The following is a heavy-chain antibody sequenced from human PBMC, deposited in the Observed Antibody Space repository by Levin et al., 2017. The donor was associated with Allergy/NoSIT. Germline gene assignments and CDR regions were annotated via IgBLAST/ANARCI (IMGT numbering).Heavy chain of an antibody. V-gene: IGHV1-8*01. CDR3: ARGGYWAGYGDYDDY. CDR1: GYTFTSYD. CDR2: MNPNSGNT. D-gene: IGHD4-17*01. Sequence: GESLKISCKASGYTFTSYDINWVRQATGQGLEWMGWMNPNSGNTGYAQKFQGRVTMTRNTSISTAYMELSSLRSEDTAVYYCARGGYWAGYGDYDDYWGQGTLVTVSS. J-gene: IGHJ4*02.